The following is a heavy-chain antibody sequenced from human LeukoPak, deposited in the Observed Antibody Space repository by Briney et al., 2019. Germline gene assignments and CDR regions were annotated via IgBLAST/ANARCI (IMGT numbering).Heavy chain of an antibody. CDR2: IYYSGST. D-gene: IGHD5-24*01. CDR3: ARDGEREMATTEGDFDY. J-gene: IGHJ4*02. CDR1: GGSFSGYY. Sequence: SETLSLTCAVYGGSFSGYYWGWIRQPPGKGLEWIGSIYYSGSTYYNPSLKSRVTISVDTSKNQFSLKLSSVTAADTAVYYCARDGEREMATTEGDFDYWGQGTLVTVSS. V-gene: IGHV4-34*01.